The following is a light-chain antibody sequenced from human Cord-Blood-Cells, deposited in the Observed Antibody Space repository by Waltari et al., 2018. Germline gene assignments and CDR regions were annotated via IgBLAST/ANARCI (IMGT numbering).Light chain of an antibody. J-gene: IGLJ3*02. CDR1: SSDVGGYNY. CDR3: SSYTSSSTWV. V-gene: IGLV2-14*01. Sequence: QSALTQPASVSGSPGQSITISSTGTSSDVGGYNYVSWYQQHPGKAPKLMIYDVSNQPSGVSNRFSGSKSGNTASLTISGLQAEDEADYYCSSYTSSSTWVFGGGTKLTVL. CDR2: DVS.